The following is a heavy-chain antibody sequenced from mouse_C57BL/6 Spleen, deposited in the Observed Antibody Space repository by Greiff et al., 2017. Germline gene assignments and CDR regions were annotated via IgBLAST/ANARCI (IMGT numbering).Heavy chain of an antibody. J-gene: IGHJ1*03. CDR1: GYAFSSYW. CDR3: ARSMVSHWYFDV. D-gene: IGHD2-2*01. CDR2: IYPGDGDT. Sequence: VKLVESGAELVKPGASVKISCKASGYAFSSYWMNWVKQRPGKGLEWIGQIYPGDGDTNYNGKFKGKATLTADKSSSTAYMQLSSLTSEDSAVYFCARSMVSHWYFDVWGTGTTVTVSS. V-gene: IGHV1-80*01.